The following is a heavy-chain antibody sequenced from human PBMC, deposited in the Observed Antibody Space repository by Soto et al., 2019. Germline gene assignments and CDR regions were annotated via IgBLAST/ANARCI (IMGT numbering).Heavy chain of an antibody. V-gene: IGHV4-31*03. J-gene: IGHJ6*02. D-gene: IGHD5-18*01. CDR2: IYYSGST. Sequence: QVQLQESGPGLVKPSQTLSLTCTVSGGSISSGGYYWSWIRQHPGKGLEWSGYIYYSGSTYYNPSLKSRVTISVDTSKNQFSLKLSSVTAADTAVYYCARDGYSYGFDYYYGMDVWGPGTTVTVSS. CDR1: GGSISSGGYY. CDR3: ARDGYSYGFDYYYGMDV.